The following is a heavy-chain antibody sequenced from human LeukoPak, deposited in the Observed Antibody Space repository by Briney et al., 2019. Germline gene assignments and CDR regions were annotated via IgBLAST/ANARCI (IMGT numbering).Heavy chain of an antibody. Sequence: SETLSLTCTVSGGSISISSYYWGWIRQPPGKGLEWIGSIYYSGSTYYNPSLKSRVTISVDTSKNQFSLKLSSVTAADTAVYYCARPDAGGVAAFDAFDIWGQGTMVTVSS. J-gene: IGHJ3*02. CDR3: ARPDAGGVAAFDAFDI. CDR1: GGSISISSYY. CDR2: IYYSGST. V-gene: IGHV4-39*01. D-gene: IGHD3-16*01.